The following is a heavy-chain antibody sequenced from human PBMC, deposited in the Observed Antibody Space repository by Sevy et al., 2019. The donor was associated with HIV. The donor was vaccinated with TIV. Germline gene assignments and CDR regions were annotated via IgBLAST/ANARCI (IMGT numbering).Heavy chain of an antibody. J-gene: IGHJ4*02. CDR3: ARGLFDY. V-gene: IGHV4-61*01. CDR2: IYYSGST. CDR1: GDSVSGGNYY. Sequence: SETLSLTCTVSGDSVSGGNYYWSWIRQPPGKGLEWIWYIYYSGSTNYNPSHKSRVTISIDTSKNQFSLRVTSVSAADTAAYYCARGLFDYWGQGTLVTVSS.